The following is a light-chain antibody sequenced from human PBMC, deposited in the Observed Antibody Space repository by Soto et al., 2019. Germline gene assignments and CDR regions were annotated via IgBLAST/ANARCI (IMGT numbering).Light chain of an antibody. CDR1: QSISSW. Sequence: DVQRNMSPSTLSASVRDRVIITCRASQSISSWLAWYQQKPGKAPNLLIYKASTLESGVPSRFSGSGSGTEFTLTISRLEPEDFAVYYCQQYGSSPRTVGQGTKVDIK. CDR2: KAS. CDR3: QQYGSSPRT. V-gene: IGKV1-5*03. J-gene: IGKJ1*01.